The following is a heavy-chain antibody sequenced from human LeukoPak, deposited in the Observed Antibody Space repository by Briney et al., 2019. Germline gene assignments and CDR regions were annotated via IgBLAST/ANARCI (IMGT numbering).Heavy chain of an antibody. J-gene: IGHJ4*02. Sequence: PSETLSLTCTVSGGSISGSSYYWGWIRQPPGKGLEWIGYISSSGTTYYNPSLRSRITISVDSSKSQFSLNLSSVTASDTAVYYCAGVGNGGYGGFDYWGQGTLVTVSS. CDR1: GGSISGSSYY. CDR3: AGVGNGGYGGFDY. V-gene: IGHV4-30-4*08. D-gene: IGHD5-12*01. CDR2: ISSSGTT.